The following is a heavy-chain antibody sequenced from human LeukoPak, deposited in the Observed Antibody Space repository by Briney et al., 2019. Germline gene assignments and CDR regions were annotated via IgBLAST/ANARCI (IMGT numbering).Heavy chain of an antibody. CDR1: GYTFIGCY. D-gene: IGHD2/OR15-2a*01. Sequence: ASVKVSCKGSGYTFIGCYIHWVGQAPGQGLEWMGWISPNSDDTNYAQKFQGRVTMTRDTSVSTAYMELSSLRSDDTAVYYCVRCNITTRLRDNWFYPWGQGTLVTVSS. CDR3: VRCNITTRLRDNWFYP. J-gene: IGHJ5*02. V-gene: IGHV1-2*02. CDR2: ISPNSDDT.